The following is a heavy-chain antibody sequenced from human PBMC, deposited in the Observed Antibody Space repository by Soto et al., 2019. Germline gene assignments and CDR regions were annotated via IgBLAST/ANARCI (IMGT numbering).Heavy chain of an antibody. CDR2: IYYSGSA. V-gene: IGHV4-30-4*01. J-gene: IGHJ6*02. D-gene: IGHD2-2*01. Sequence: SETLSLTCTVSGGSINSGDYFWTWIRQPPGKGLEWIAYIYYSGSAYYNPSLKSRATISVDTSKNQFSLKLSSVIAADTAVYYCARGCSSTTCRYVMEGWGQGTTVAVSS. CDR1: GGSINSGDYF. CDR3: ARGCSSTTCRYVMEG.